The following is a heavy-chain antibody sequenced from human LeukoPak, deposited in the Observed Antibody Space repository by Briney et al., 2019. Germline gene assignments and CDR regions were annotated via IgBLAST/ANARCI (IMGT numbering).Heavy chain of an antibody. J-gene: IGHJ4*02. CDR2: ISYDGNAK. CDR1: GFTFSSYW. Sequence: QAGGSLRLSCAASGFTFSSYWMHWVRQAPGRGLEWVAVISYDGNAKNHADSVKGRFTISRDNSKNTLFLQMNSLRADDTAVYYCARERQNHSGNYFDCWGQGTLVTVSS. D-gene: IGHD1-26*01. V-gene: IGHV3-30-3*01. CDR3: ARERQNHSGNYFDC.